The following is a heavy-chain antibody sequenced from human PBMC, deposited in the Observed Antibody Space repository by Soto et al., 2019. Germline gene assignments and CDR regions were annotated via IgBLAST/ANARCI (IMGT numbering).Heavy chain of an antibody. D-gene: IGHD2-2*01. CDR3: SIDSYFTHKLVLLDD. V-gene: IGHV3-15*07. CDR2: IKSKTDGGTG. J-gene: IGHJ4*01. Sequence: EVQLVESGGGLVEPGGSLRLSCAASGFTFTTAWINRDRQAPGKGLESGGRIKSKTDGGTGDFAAPVRGRFANSRDDSKSTMYLQMNSLKTEDTAENYFSIDSYFTHKLVLLDDWGLGTLVTVSS. CDR1: GFTFTTAW.